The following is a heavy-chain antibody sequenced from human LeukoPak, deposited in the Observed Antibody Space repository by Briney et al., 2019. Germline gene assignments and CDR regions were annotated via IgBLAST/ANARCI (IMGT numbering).Heavy chain of an antibody. Sequence: GASVTVSCKASGGTFSSYAISWVRQAPGQGLEWMGGIIPIFGTANYAQKFQGRVTITADESTSTAYMELSSLRSEDTAVYYCAREAITMVRGVIITSRWFDPWGQGTLVTVSS. J-gene: IGHJ5*02. CDR2: IIPIFGTA. V-gene: IGHV1-69*13. D-gene: IGHD3-10*01. CDR1: GGTFSSYA. CDR3: AREAITMVRGVIITSRWFDP.